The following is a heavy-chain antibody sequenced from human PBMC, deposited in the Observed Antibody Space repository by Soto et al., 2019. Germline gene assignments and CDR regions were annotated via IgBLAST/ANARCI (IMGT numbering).Heavy chain of an antibody. CDR3: SRGPELRD. Sequence: QVQLQESGPGLVKPSGTLSLTCAVSGGSISSSNWWSWVRQPPGKGLEWIGEIYHSGSTNYNPSLKIGVAISIDKFKNQFSLKLSAVTAADTAVYYWSRGPELRDWGQGTLVTVSS. CDR1: GGSISSSNW. D-gene: IGHD1-26*01. J-gene: IGHJ4*02. CDR2: IYHSGST. V-gene: IGHV4-4*02.